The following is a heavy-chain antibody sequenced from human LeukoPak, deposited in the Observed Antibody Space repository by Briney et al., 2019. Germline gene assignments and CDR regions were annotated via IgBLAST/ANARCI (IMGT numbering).Heavy chain of an antibody. J-gene: IGHJ5*02. CDR1: GYTFTSYG. CDR2: IIPIFSTA. V-gene: IGHV1-69*05. Sequence: SVKVSCKASGYTFTSYGISWVRQAPGQGLEWVGGIIPIFSTANYAQKFQGRVTITRNTSISTAYMELSSLRSEDTAVYYCARAFLPIPGLANCFDPWGQGTLVTVSS. CDR3: ARAFLPIPGLANCFDP.